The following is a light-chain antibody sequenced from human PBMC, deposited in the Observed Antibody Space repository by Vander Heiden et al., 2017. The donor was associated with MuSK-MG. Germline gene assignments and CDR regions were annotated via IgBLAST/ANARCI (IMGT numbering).Light chain of an antibody. Sequence: QSVLSQPPSVSAAPGQKVTISCSGSSSNIGNNYVSWYQQLPGTAPKLLIYDNNKRTSGIPDRFSGSKYGTAATLGITGRKKGEDDDYYGGTWESSRSRVFGGGTKLTVL. V-gene: IGLV1-51*01. CDR2: DNN. J-gene: IGLJ2*01. CDR3: GTWESSRSRV. CDR1: SSNIGNNY.